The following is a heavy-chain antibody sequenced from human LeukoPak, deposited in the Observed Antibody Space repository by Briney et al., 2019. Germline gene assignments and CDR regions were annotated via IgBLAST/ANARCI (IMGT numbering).Heavy chain of an antibody. J-gene: IGHJ4*02. V-gene: IGHV3-7*01. D-gene: IGHD1-14*01. CDR2: IKQDGSEK. CDR3: ARNQRRLDY. Sequence: GGSLRLSCAAPGFTISSNYMSWVRQAPGKGLEWVANIKQDGSEKYYVDSVKGRFTISRDNAKNSLYLQVNSLRAEDTAVYYCARNQRRLDYWGQGTLVTVSS. CDR1: GFTISSNY.